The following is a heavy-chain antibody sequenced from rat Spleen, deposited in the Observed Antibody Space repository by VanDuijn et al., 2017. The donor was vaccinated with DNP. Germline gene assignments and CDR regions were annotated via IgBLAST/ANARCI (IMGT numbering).Heavy chain of an antibody. CDR1: GFTFNNYW. J-gene: IGHJ2*01. CDR3: ARGGRSYFDY. Sequence: EVQLVESGGDLVQPGRSLKVSCVVSGFTFNNYWMTWIRQVPGKGLEWVASIPAGGEYTYSPDSVKGRFTISRDNTKNTLYLQMNSLRSEDTATYYCARGGRSYFDYWGQGVMVTVSS. V-gene: IGHV5-31*01. CDR2: IPAGGEYT. D-gene: IGHD1-11*01.